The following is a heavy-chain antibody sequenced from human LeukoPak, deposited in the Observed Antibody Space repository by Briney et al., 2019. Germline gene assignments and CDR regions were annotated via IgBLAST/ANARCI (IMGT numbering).Heavy chain of an antibody. CDR3: ARGRGYGGNYLRSFDI. J-gene: IGHJ3*02. Sequence: PSETLSLTCTVSGGSISSSSYCWGWIRQPPGKGLEWIGFNSGSTNYNPSLKSRVTILLDRSKNQFSLKLSSVTAADTAVYYCARGRGYGGNYLRSFDIWGQGTMVTVSS. CDR2: NSGST. CDR1: GGSISSSSYC. D-gene: IGHD1-26*01. V-gene: IGHV4-61*05.